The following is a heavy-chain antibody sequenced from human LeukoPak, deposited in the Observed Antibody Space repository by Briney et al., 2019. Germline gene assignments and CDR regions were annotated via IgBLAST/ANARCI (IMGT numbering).Heavy chain of an antibody. Sequence: PGGSLRLSCAASGFTVSSNYMSWVRQAPGKGLEWVSVIYSGGSTYYADSVKGRFTISRDNSKNTLYLQMNSLRAEDTAVYYCARVSDSSGWFLDYWGQGTLVTVSS. J-gene: IGHJ4*02. CDR3: ARVSDSSGWFLDY. D-gene: IGHD6-19*01. V-gene: IGHV3-53*01. CDR2: IYSGGST. CDR1: GFTVSSNY.